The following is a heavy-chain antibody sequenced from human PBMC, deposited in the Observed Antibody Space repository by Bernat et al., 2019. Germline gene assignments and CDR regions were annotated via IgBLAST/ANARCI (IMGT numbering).Heavy chain of an antibody. Sequence: EVQLVESGGGLVQPGGSLRLSCAASGFTFSSYWMSWVRQAPGKGLEWVANIKQDGSEKYYVDSVKGRFTISRDNAKNSLYLQMNSLRAEDTAVYYCARDVGLGYCSGGSCYPSGMDVWGQGTTVTVSS. CDR3: ARDVGLGYCSGGSCYPSGMDV. V-gene: IGHV3-7*01. CDR1: GFTFSSYW. D-gene: IGHD2-15*01. CDR2: IKQDGSEK. J-gene: IGHJ6*02.